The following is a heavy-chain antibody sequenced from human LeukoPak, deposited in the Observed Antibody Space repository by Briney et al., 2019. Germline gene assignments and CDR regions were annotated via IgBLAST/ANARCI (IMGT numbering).Heavy chain of an antibody. CDR2: IRQDGSEK. J-gene: IGHJ4*02. Sequence: GRSLRLSCAASGFTFSSFWMSWVRQAPGKGLEWVANIRQDGSEKFYVDSVKGRFTISRDNAKNSLYLQMNSLRAEDTAVYYCARDKDDYYDSSGYYGYWGQGTLVTVSS. D-gene: IGHD3-22*01. CDR3: ARDKDDYYDSSGYYGY. CDR1: GFTFSSFW. V-gene: IGHV3-7*01.